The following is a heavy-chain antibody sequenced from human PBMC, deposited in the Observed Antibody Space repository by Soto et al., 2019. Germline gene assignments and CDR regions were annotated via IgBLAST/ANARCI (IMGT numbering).Heavy chain of an antibody. D-gene: IGHD6-19*01. V-gene: IGHV4-34*01. J-gene: IGHJ4*02. Sequence: PSASLSLTCAVYGGSFSGYYWSWIRQPPGKGLEWIGEINHSGSTNYNPSLKSRVTISVDTSKNQFSLKLSSVTAADTAVYYCASGVGSGWYVNFDYWGQGTLVTVSS. CDR1: GGSFSGYY. CDR2: INHSGST. CDR3: ASGVGSGWYVNFDY.